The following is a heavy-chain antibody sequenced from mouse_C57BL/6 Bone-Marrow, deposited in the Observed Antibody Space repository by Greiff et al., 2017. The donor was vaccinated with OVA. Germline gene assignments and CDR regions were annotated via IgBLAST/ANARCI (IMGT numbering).Heavy chain of an antibody. J-gene: IGHJ3*01. CDR3: ARWLLSPY. CDR2: IYPSDSET. V-gene: IGHV1-61*01. D-gene: IGHD2-3*01. CDR1: GYTFTSYW. Sequence: VQLQQPGAELVRPGSSVKLSCKASGYTFTSYWMDWVKQRPGQGLEWIGNIYPSDSETHYNQKFKDKATLTVDKSSSTAYMQLSSLTSEDSAFYYCARWLLSPYWGQGTLVTGSA.